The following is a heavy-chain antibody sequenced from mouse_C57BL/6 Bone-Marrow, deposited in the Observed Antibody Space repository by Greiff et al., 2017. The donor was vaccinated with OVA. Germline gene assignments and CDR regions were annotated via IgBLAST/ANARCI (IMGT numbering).Heavy chain of an antibody. CDR3: ARWDYYGSRP. J-gene: IGHJ2*01. CDR2: IYPRSGNT. Sequence: QVQLQQSGAELARPGASVKLSCKASGYTFTSYGISWVKQRTGQGLEWIGEIYPRSGNTYYNEKFKGKATLTADKSSSTAYMQLSSLTSEDSAVYYCARWDYYGSRPWGQGTTLTVSS. CDR1: GYTFTSYG. V-gene: IGHV1-81*01. D-gene: IGHD1-1*01.